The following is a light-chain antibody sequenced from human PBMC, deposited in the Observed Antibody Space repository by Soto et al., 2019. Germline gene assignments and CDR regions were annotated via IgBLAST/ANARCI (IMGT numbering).Light chain of an antibody. CDR3: QQRSNFWT. CDR1: QSVSSY. CDR2: DAS. V-gene: IGKV3-11*01. Sequence: EIGLTQSPATLSLSPGERATLSCRASQSVSSYLAWYQQKPGQAPRLLIYDASNRATGIPARFSGSGSGTDFTLTISSLEPEDFAVYYCQQRSNFWTCGQGTKVEIK. J-gene: IGKJ1*01.